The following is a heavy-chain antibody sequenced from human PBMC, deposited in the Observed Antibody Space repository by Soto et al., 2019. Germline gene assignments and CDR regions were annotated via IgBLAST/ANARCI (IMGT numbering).Heavy chain of an antibody. CDR2: INHSGST. D-gene: IGHD2-2*01. CDR3: ARGYPAALHAFDI. CDR1: GGSFSGYY. J-gene: IGHJ3*02. Sequence: QVQLQQWGAGLLKPSETLSLTCAVYGGSFSGYYWSWIRQPPGKGLEWIGEINHSGSTNYNPSLKSRVXXSXDXXKNQFSLKLSSVTAADTAVYYCARGYPAALHAFDIWGQGTMVTVSS. V-gene: IGHV4-34*01.